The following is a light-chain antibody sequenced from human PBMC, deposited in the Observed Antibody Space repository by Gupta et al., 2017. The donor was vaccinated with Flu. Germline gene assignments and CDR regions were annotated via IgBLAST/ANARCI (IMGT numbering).Light chain of an antibody. CDR3: LLTYSGTRRL. V-gene: IGLV7-46*01. CDR2: NTL. Sequence: AVLPQEPSLTVSPGGTLTLTAGSSTGIVTSGHYPHWFQQKPGQAPRTLIYNTLNTHSWTAARFSGSFLGGKAALTLSGAQPEDGADYYCLLTYSGTRRLFGGGTTLTVL. J-gene: IGLJ2*01. CDR1: TGIVTSGHY.